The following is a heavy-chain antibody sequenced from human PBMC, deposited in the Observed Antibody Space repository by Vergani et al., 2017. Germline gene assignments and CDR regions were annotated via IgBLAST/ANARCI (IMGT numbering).Heavy chain of an antibody. CDR3: ARGGGARQQLTYYYYYMDV. Sequence: QVQLQQWGAGLLKPSETLSLTCAVYGGSFSGYYWSWIRQPPGKGLEWIGEINHSGSTNYNPSLKSRVTTSVDTSKNQFSLKLSSVTAADTAVYYDARGGGARQQLTYYYYYMDVWGKGTTVTVSS. J-gene: IGHJ6*03. D-gene: IGHD6-13*01. V-gene: IGHV4-34*01. CDR2: INHSGST. CDR1: GGSFSGYY.